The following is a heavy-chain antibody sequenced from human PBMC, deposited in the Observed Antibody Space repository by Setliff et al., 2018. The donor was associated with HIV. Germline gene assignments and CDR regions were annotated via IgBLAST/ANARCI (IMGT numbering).Heavy chain of an antibody. D-gene: IGHD3-3*01. CDR3: AKDLVEGVDSTSYYYVMDV. CDR1: GFTFSSYA. V-gene: IGHV3-30*01. J-gene: IGHJ6*02. CDR2: ISYVGSNK. Sequence: PGGSLRLSCAASGFTFSSYAMHWVRQAPGKGLEWVAVISYVGSNKYYADSVKGRFTISRDNSKNTLYLQMNSLRAEDTAVYYCAKDLVEGVDSTSYYYVMDVWGQGTTVTVSS.